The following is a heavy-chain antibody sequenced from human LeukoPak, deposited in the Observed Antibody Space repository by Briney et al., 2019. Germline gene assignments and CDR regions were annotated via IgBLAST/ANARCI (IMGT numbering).Heavy chain of an antibody. D-gene: IGHD6-19*01. J-gene: IGHJ4*02. CDR3: ARGGGVAGTPYNPYDY. V-gene: IGHV4-61*01. CDR2: IYYSGST. CDR1: GGSISSSSHY. Sequence: NPSETLSLTCTVSGGSISSSSHYWSWIRQPPGKGLEWIGYIYYSGSTNYNPSLKSRVTISVDTSKNQFSLKLSSVTAADTAVYYCARGGGVAGTPYNPYDYWGQGTLVTVSS.